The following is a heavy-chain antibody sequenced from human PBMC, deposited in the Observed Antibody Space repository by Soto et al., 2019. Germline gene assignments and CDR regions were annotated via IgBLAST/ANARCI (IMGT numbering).Heavy chain of an antibody. J-gene: IGHJ6*03. CDR1: GFTFSRYA. V-gene: IGHV3-23*01. CDR3: AKPISVDYYDYMAF. Sequence: GGSLRLSCAAPGFTFSRYAMSWVRQAPGKGLEWVSAISGSGGSTYYADSVKGRFTISRDNSKNTLYLQMNSLRAEDTAVYYCAKPISVDYYDYMAFWSKRTTVTVSS. CDR2: ISGSGGST. D-gene: IGHD3-3*02.